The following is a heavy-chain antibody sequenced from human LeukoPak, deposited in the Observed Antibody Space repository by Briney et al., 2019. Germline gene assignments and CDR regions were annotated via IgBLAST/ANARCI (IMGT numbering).Heavy chain of an antibody. CDR2: ISGSGNTI. CDR1: GFTFSTYE. V-gene: IGHV3-48*03. Sequence: GGSLRLSCAASGFTFSTYEMNWVRQAPGKGLEWVSYISGSGNTIYYADSVKGRFTISRDNSKNTLYLQMNSLRAEDTAVYYCARTTYYYGSGSHWYFDLWGRGTLVTVSS. D-gene: IGHD3-10*01. CDR3: ARTTYYYGSGSHWYFDL. J-gene: IGHJ2*01.